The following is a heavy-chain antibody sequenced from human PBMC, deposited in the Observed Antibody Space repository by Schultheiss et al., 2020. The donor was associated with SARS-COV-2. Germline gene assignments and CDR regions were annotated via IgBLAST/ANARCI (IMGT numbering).Heavy chain of an antibody. CDR2: IDWDDDK. D-gene: IGHD6-13*01. V-gene: IGHV2-70*18. Sequence: TLSLTCAVSGYSISSGYYWGWIRQPPGKGLEWLALIDWDDDKYYSTSLKTRLTISRDTSKNQVVFTMTNMDPVDTATYYCARSIAAAEIDYWGQGTLVTVSS. CDR1: GYSISSGYYW. J-gene: IGHJ4*02. CDR3: ARSIAAAEIDY.